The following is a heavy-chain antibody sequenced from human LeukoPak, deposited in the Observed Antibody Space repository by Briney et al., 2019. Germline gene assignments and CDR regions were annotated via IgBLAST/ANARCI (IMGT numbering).Heavy chain of an antibody. CDR3: ASTTAMVFYYYGMDV. J-gene: IGHJ6*02. D-gene: IGHD5-18*01. V-gene: IGHV1-8*01. Sequence: ASVKVSRKASGYTFTSYDINWVRQATGQGLEWMGWMNPNRGNIGYAQKFQGRVTMTRNTSISTAYMELSSLRSEDTAVYYCASTTAMVFYYYGMDVWGQGTTVTVSS. CDR2: MNPNRGNI. CDR1: GYTFTSYD.